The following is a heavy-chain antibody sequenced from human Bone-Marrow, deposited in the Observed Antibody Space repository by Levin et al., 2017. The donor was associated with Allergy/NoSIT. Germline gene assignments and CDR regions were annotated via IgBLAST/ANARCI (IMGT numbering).Heavy chain of an antibody. CDR1: GGSINNRSYY. CDR3: ARGRVSGACVRIDSLNHFES. CDR2: IYYSGGT. Sequence: SETLSLTCTVSGGSINNRSYYWGWIRQPPGKGLDWIGSIYYSGGTYYNPSLKRRVTISIDTSKNQFSLKDYSVTAPDTAAYYCARGRVSGACVRIDSLNHFESWGQGTLVAVSS. D-gene: IGHD3-10*01. V-gene: IGHV4-39*07. J-gene: IGHJ4*02.